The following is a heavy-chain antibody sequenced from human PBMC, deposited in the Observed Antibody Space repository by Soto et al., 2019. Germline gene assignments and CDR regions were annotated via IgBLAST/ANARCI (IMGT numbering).Heavy chain of an antibody. CDR2: MNPNSGNT. Sequence: ASVKVSCKASGYTFTSYDINWVRQATGQGLEWMGWMNPNSGNTGYAQKFQGRVTMTRNTSISTAYMELSSLRSEDTAVYYCAREDIVLMVYAKNRSTYAFDIWGQATMVTVSS. CDR3: AREDIVLMVYAKNRSTYAFDI. CDR1: GYTFTSYD. V-gene: IGHV1-8*01. J-gene: IGHJ3*02. D-gene: IGHD2-8*01.